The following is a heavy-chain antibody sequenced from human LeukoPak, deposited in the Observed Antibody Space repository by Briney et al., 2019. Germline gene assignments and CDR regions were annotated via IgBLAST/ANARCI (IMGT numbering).Heavy chain of an antibody. V-gene: IGHV3-66*04. Sequence: GGSLTLSCAVSSFTVSSSYMTWVRQAPGTGLEWVSIIYSGGSTYYADSVKGRFTISRDISKNTLYLQMNSLRAEDTAVYYCARLPSGDYWGQGTLVTVSS. CDR1: SFTVSSSY. J-gene: IGHJ4*02. CDR2: IYSGGST. D-gene: IGHD3-10*01. CDR3: ARLPSGDY.